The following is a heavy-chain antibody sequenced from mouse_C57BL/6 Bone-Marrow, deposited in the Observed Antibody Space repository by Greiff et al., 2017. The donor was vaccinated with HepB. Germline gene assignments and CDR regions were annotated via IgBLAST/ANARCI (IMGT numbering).Heavy chain of an antibody. Sequence: VQLQQPGTELVKPGASVKLSCKASGHTFTSYWMHWVKQRPGQGLEWIGNINPSNGGTNYNEKFKSKATLTVDKSSSTAYMQLSSLTSEDSAVYYCARYQTTVVATSFDYWGQGTTLTVSS. CDR1: GHTFTSYW. D-gene: IGHD1-1*01. V-gene: IGHV1-53*01. CDR3: ARYQTTVVATSFDY. J-gene: IGHJ2*01. CDR2: INPSNGGT.